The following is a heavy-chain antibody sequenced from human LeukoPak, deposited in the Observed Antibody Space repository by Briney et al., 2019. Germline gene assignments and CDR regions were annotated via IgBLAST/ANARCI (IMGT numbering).Heavy chain of an antibody. J-gene: IGHJ4*02. Sequence: GGSLRLSCAASGFTVSNNYMSWVRQAPGKGLEWVSVIYSGGGTFYSDSVKVRFTISRDYSKNTLYLQMNSLRADDTAVYYCARDSSGPAFWGQGTLVTVSS. CDR1: GFTVSNNY. V-gene: IGHV3-53*01. CDR3: ARDSSGPAF. D-gene: IGHD6-19*01. CDR2: IYSGGGT.